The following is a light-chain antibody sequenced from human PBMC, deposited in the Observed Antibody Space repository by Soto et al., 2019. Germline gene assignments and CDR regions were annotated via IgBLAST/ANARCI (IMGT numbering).Light chain of an antibody. CDR2: TVS. J-gene: IGLJ1*01. CDR3: SSYTSSSSYV. CDR1: SSDVGGYKY. V-gene: IGLV2-14*01. Sequence: QSAVTQPASVSGSPGQSITISCTGTSSDVGGYKYVSWYQQHPGKAPKLLIYTVSNRPSGVSNRFSGSKSGNTASLTISGLQAEDEADYYCSSYTSSSSYVFGTGTKVTVL.